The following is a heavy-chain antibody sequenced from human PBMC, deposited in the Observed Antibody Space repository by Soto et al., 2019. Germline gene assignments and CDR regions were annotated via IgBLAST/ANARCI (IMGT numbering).Heavy chain of an antibody. D-gene: IGHD2-8*01. Sequence: SETLSLTCTVSGGSISSGDYYWSWIRQPPGKGLEWIGYIYYSGSTYYNPSLKSRVTISVDTSKNQFSLKLSSVTAADTAVYYCARGPVSRYYYYYGMDVWGQGTTVTVSS. CDR1: GGSISSGDYY. CDR3: ARGPVSRYYYYYGMDV. CDR2: IYYSGST. J-gene: IGHJ6*02. V-gene: IGHV4-30-4*01.